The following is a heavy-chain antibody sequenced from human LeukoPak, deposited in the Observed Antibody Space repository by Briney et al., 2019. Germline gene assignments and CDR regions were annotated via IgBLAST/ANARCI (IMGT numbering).Heavy chain of an antibody. D-gene: IGHD2-21*01. CDR3: ARHVGHIVVVIARKDDNWFDP. V-gene: IGHV4-38-2*01. CDR2: IYHSGST. J-gene: IGHJ5*02. Sequence: SETLSLTCAVSGYSISSGYYWGWIRQPPGKGLEWIGSIYHSGSTYYNPSLKSRVTISVDTSKNRFSLKLSSVTAADTAVYYCARHVGHIVVVIARKDDNWFDPWGQGTLVTVSS. CDR1: GYSISSGYY.